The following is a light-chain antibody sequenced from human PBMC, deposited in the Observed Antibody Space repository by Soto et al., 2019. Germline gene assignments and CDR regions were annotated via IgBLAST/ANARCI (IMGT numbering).Light chain of an antibody. CDR1: SSDVGGYNF. CDR3: GSYAGSXTHV. CDR2: DVI. Sequence: QSLLTQPRSVSGSPGQSVTISCTGTSSDVGGYNFFSWFQQHPGKSPKLIIYDVIKRPSGVHHHFYGSKSGNTASLTISGLQAEDEADYLCGSYAGSXTHVFGTGTKVXV. V-gene: IGLV2-11*01. J-gene: IGLJ1*01.